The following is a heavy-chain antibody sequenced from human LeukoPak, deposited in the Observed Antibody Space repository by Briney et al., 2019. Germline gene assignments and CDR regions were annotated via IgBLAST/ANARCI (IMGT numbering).Heavy chain of an antibody. Sequence: GSLRLSCAASGFTFSSYAMHWVRQAPGKGLEWVAVISYDGSNKYYADSVKGRFTISRDNSKNTLYLQMNSLRAEDTAVYYCARDERYGYFFFDYWGQGTLVTVSS. V-gene: IGHV3-30-3*01. CDR1: GFTFSSYA. CDR2: ISYDGSNK. J-gene: IGHJ4*02. CDR3: ARDERYGYFFFDY. D-gene: IGHD3-3*01.